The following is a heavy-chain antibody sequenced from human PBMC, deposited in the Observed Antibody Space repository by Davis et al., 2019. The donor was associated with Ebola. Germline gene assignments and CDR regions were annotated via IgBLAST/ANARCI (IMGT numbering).Heavy chain of an antibody. D-gene: IGHD3-10*01. Sequence: SVKVSCKASGRTFSSYAISWVRQAPGQGLDWMGWLIPAFGIPKYAQKFQGRVTITADESTSTAYMELSSLRSEDTAVYYCARERYRDGSDYFFEQSHWGQGTLVTVSS. CDR3: ARERYRDGSDYFFEQSH. CDR1: GRTFSSYA. V-gene: IGHV1-69*13. CDR2: LIPAFGIP. J-gene: IGHJ4*02.